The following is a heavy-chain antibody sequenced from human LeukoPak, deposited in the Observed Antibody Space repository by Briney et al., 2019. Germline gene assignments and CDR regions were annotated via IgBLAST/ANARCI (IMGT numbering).Heavy chain of an antibody. V-gene: IGHV4-34*01. Sequence: SSETLSLTCAVYGGSFSGYYWSWIRQPPGKGLEWIGEINHSGSTNYNPSLKSRVTISVDTSKNQFSLKLSSVTAADTAVYYCARSPRYYYDSSGYPHCWFDPWGQGTLVTVSS. CDR3: ARSPRYYYDSSGYPHCWFDP. J-gene: IGHJ5*02. CDR2: INHSGST. D-gene: IGHD3-22*01. CDR1: GGSFSGYY.